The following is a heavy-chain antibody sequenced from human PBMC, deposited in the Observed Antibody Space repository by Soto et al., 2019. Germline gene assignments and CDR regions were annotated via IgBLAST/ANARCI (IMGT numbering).Heavy chain of an antibody. CDR2: IKQDGSEK. Sequence: PGGSLRLSCAASGFTFSSYWMSWVRQAPGKGLEWVANIKQDGSEKYYVDSVKGRFTISRDNAKNSLYLQMNSLRAEDTAVYYCARDLSLDIVLVPAANDYWGQGTLVTVSS. D-gene: IGHD2-2*03. CDR1: GFTFSSYW. CDR3: ARDLSLDIVLVPAANDY. V-gene: IGHV3-7*01. J-gene: IGHJ4*02.